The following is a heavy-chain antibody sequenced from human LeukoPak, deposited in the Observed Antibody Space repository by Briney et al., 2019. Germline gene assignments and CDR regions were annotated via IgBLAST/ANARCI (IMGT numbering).Heavy chain of an antibody. CDR1: GYTVSDFY. CDR2: INPYSDAL. Sequence: ASVKVSCQASGYTVSDFYLHWVRQAPGHGLEWMGWINPYSDALIYAERFQGRVTMTWDTSTGTAYMESTRLTPDDTAVYYCATASVTHTRDPWGQGTLVTVSS. CDR3: ATASVTHTRDP. D-gene: IGHD5/OR15-5a*01. J-gene: IGHJ5*02. V-gene: IGHV1-2*02.